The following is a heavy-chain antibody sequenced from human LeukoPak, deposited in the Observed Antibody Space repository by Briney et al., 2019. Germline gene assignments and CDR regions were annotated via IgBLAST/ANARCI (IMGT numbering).Heavy chain of an antibody. V-gene: IGHV1-18*04. CDR3: ARGGRVRGVIRPFDY. D-gene: IGHD3-10*01. J-gene: IGHJ4*02. Sequence: ASVKVSCTASGYTFTSYGISWVRQAPGQRLEWMGWISAYNGNTNYAQKLQGRVTMTTDTSTSTAYMELRSLRSEDTAVYYCARGGRVRGVIRPFDYWGQGTLVTVSS. CDR1: GYTFTSYG. CDR2: ISAYNGNT.